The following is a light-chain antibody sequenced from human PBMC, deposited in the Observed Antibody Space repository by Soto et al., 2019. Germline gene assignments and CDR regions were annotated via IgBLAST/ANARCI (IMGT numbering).Light chain of an antibody. V-gene: IGLV2-8*01. J-gene: IGLJ1*01. CDR3: SSYAGSNNYD. CDR1: SSDVGGYNY. Sequence: QSVLTQPPSASGSPGQSVTISCTGTSSDVGGYNYVSWYQHHPGKAPKLMIYDVSKRPTGVPDRFSGSKSGNTASLTVSGLQAEDEADYYCSSYAGSNNYDFGTGTKVTV. CDR2: DVS.